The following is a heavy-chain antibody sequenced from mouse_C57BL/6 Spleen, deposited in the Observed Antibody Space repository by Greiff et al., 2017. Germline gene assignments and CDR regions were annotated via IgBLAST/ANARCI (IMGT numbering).Heavy chain of an antibody. D-gene: IGHD2-10*01. CDR3: ARNTPYDEGDAMDY. V-gene: IGHV2-2*01. Sequence: VKLVESGPGLVQPSQSLSITCTVSGFSLTSYGVHWVRQSPGKGLEWLGVIWSGGSTDYNAAFISRLSISKDNSKSQVFFKMNSLQADDTAIYYCARNTPYDEGDAMDYWGQGTSVTVSS. CDR1: GFSLTSYG. J-gene: IGHJ4*01. CDR2: IWSGGST.